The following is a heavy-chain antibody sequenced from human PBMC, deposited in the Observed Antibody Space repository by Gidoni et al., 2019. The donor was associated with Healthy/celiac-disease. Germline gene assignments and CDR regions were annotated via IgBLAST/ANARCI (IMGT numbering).Heavy chain of an antibody. V-gene: IGHV3-15*01. CDR3: TTAVRPYGDYYFDY. D-gene: IGHD4-17*01. CDR1: GFTFSNAW. Sequence: EVQLVESGGGLVKPGGSLRLSCAASGFTFSNAWMSWVRQAPGKGLEWVGRIKRKTDCGTTDYAAPVKGRFTISRDDSKNTLYLQMNSLKTEDTAVYYCTTAVRPYGDYYFDYWGQGTLVTVSS. CDR2: IKRKTDCGTT. J-gene: IGHJ4*02.